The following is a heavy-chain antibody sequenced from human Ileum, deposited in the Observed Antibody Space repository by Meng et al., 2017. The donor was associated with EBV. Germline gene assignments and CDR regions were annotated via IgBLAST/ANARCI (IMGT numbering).Heavy chain of an antibody. D-gene: IGHD3-22*01. CDR1: GGSISSSNW. V-gene: IGHV4-4*02. CDR2: IHHTEST. Sequence: GQLQRSGPVRVKPWGTLSPTCAGSGGSISSSNWWSWVRQAPGKGLEWIGEIHHTESTNYNPSLKSRVTISVDKSKNQFSLKLSSVTSADTAVYYCARESYSDSSGYYSLDYWGQGSLVTVSS. J-gene: IGHJ4*02. CDR3: ARESYSDSSGYYSLDY.